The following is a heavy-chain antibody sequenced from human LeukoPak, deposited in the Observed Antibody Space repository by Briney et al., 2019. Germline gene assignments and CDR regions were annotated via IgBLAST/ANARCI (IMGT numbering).Heavy chain of an antibody. CDR3: ARVDNYYGLDV. V-gene: IGHV1-18*01. D-gene: IGHD3-22*01. Sequence: GESLKVSCKASGYTFTSYGISWVRQAPGQGLEWMGWISAYNGNTYYAQKLQGRVSMTTDTSTSTAYMELRSLRSDDTAPYYCARVDNYYGLDVWGQGTTVTVSS. CDR2: ISAYNGNT. CDR1: GYTFTSYG. J-gene: IGHJ6*02.